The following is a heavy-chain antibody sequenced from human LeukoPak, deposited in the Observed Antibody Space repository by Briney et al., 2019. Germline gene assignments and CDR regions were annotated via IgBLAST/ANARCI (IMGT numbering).Heavy chain of an antibody. Sequence: SETLSLTCTVSGASINSGSYYWTWIRQPAGKGLEWIGRIYASGNTDYSPSLKSRLTISLDTSKNQFSLRLSSVTAADTAVYYCARDGFYCSGSDCSKGRWYSHYYLDVWGKGTTVTVSS. J-gene: IGHJ6*03. CDR2: IYASGNT. CDR3: ARDGFYCSGSDCSKGRWYSHYYLDV. CDR1: GASINSGSYY. D-gene: IGHD5-12*01. V-gene: IGHV4-61*02.